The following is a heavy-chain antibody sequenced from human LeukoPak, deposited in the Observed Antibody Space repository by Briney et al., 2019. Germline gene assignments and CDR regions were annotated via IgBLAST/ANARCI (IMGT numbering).Heavy chain of an antibody. V-gene: IGHV4-4*07. CDR1: GGSISSYY. D-gene: IGHD2-2*01. CDR2: IYTSGST. J-gene: IGHJ5*02. Sequence: TSETLSLTCTVSGGSISSYYWSWIRQPAGKGLEWIGRIYTSGSTNYNPSLKSRVTMSVDTSKNQFSLKLGSVTAADTAVYYCTRSSSTSSYAPETWHWFDPWGQGTLVTVSS. CDR3: TRSSSTSSYAPETWHWFDP.